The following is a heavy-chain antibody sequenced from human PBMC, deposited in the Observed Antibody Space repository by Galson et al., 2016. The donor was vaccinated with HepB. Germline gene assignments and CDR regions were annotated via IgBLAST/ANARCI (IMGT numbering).Heavy chain of an antibody. CDR2: ISYAGSNK. CDR1: GFTFSSYA. V-gene: IGHV3-30*18. CDR3: AKEPAPVGSYGVYYYYGMDV. Sequence: SLRLSCAASGFTFSSYAMYWVRQAPGKGLEWVAVISYAGSNKYYADSVKGRFTISRDNSKNTLFLQMNSLRAEDTAVYYCAKEPAPVGSYGVYYYYGMDVWGQGTTVTVSS. J-gene: IGHJ6*02. D-gene: IGHD1-26*01.